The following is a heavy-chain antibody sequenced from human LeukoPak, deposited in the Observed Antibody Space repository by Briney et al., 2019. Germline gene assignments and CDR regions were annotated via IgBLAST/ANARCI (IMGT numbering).Heavy chain of an antibody. V-gene: IGHV3-23*01. CDR1: GFTFSSYA. Sequence: GGSLRLSCAASGFTFSSYAMSWVRQAPGKGLEWVSAISGNGGSTYYADSVKGRFTISRDNSKNTLYLQMNSLRAEDTAVYYCAKDEVYGGKYFDYWGQGTLVTVSS. CDR2: ISGNGGST. D-gene: IGHD4-23*01. CDR3: AKDEVYGGKYFDY. J-gene: IGHJ4*02.